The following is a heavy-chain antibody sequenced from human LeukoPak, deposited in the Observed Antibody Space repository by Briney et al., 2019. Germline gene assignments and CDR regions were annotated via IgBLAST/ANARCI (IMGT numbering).Heavy chain of an antibody. D-gene: IGHD3-3*01. Sequence: GGSLRLSCAASGFTFSSYWMSWVRQAPGKGLEWVANIKQDGSEKYYVDSVKGRFTISRDNAKNSLYLQMNSLRAEDTAVYYCARTKANYDFWSGYFTGASRGTAFDYWGQGTLVTVSS. CDR1: GFTFSSYW. CDR3: ARTKANYDFWSGYFTGASRGTAFDY. V-gene: IGHV3-7*01. CDR2: IKQDGSEK. J-gene: IGHJ4*02.